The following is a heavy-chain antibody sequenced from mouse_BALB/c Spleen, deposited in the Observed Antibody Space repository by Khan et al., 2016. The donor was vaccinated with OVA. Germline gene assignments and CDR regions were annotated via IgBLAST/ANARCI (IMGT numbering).Heavy chain of an antibody. CDR2: ISYSGNT. J-gene: IGHJ2*01. CDR1: GYSITSDYA. CDR3: ARVYGGDFDY. V-gene: IGHV3-2*02. Sequence: EVQLQESGPGLVKPSQSLSLTCTVTGYSITSDYAWNWIRQFPGNKLEWMGHISYSGNTKYNPSLKSRISVTRDTSKNQIFLQLNSVTAEDTATYYCARVYGGDFDYWGQGTTHTVSS. D-gene: IGHD2-10*02.